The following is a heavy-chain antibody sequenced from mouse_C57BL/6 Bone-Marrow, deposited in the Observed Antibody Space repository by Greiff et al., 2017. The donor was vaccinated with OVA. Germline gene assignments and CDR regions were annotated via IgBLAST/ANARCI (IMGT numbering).Heavy chain of an antibody. CDR1: GFNIKDDY. V-gene: IGHV14-4*01. CDR3: TSYGNFDY. D-gene: IGHD2-1*01. CDR2: IDPENGDT. Sequence: VHVKQSGAELVRPGASVTLSCTASGFNIKDDYMHWVKQRPEQGLEWIGWIDPENGDTEYASKFQGKATITADTSSNTAYLQLSSLTSEDTAVYYCTSYGNFDYWGQGTTLTVSS. J-gene: IGHJ2*01.